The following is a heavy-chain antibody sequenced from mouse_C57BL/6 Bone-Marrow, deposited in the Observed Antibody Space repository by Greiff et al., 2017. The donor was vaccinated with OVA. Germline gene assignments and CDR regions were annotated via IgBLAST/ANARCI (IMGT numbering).Heavy chain of an antibody. CDR3: ARRGGGGFCYFDG. D-gene: IGHD1-1*02. CDR2: IDPANGNT. CDR1: GFNFKNTY. V-gene: IGHV14-3*01. J-gene: IGHJ2*01. Sequence: VQLQQSVAELVRPGASVKLSCTASGFNFKNTYMHWVKQRPEQGLEWIGRIDPANGNTKYAPKFQGKATITADTSSNTAYLQLSSLTSEATAIYYCARRGGGGFCYFDGGGQGTTLTVSS.